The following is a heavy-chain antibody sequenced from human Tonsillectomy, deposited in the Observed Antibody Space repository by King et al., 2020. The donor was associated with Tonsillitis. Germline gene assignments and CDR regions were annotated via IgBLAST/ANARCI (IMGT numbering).Heavy chain of an antibody. CDR2: INPTGDST. CDR1: GYTFTSHY. CDR3: ARERNYYDSSGLDY. Sequence: QLVQSGAEVKKPGASVKVSCKASGYTFTSHYMHWVRQAPGQGLEWMGIINPTGDSTTYPQKLQGRVTMTRDTSTSTVYMELSSLRSEDTAVYYCARERNYYDSSGLDYWGQGTLVTVSS. J-gene: IGHJ4*02. V-gene: IGHV1-46*01. D-gene: IGHD3-22*01.